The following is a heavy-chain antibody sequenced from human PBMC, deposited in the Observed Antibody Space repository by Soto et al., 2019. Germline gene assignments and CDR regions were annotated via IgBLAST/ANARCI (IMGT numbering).Heavy chain of an antibody. CDR1: GFTFSSYT. J-gene: IGHJ4*02. CDR3: AREWSISVGAPGY. D-gene: IGHD6-19*01. V-gene: IGHV3-30-3*01. CDR2: ISNNGINK. Sequence: QVQLVESGGGVVQPGRSLRLSCAASGFTFSSYTMYWVREGPGKGLEWVAGISNNGINKDYADSVKGRFIVSRDNSKNTLNLQINSLRRDDSVIYYCAREWSISVGAPGYWGQGTLVTVSS.